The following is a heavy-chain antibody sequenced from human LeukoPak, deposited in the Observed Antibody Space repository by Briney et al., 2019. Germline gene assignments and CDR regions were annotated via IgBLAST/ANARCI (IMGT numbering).Heavy chain of an antibody. CDR3: AKNYKYISTGYYSDS. D-gene: IGHD3-9*01. Sequence: GGSLRLSCAASGFTFSSYAMSWVRQAPGKGLEWVSTISGSGDSTFYAGSVKGRFTISRDNSKNTLYLQMNSLRAEDTAVYFCAKNYKYISTGYYSDSWGQGTLVTVSS. CDR1: GFTFSSYA. V-gene: IGHV3-23*01. J-gene: IGHJ4*02. CDR2: ISGSGDST.